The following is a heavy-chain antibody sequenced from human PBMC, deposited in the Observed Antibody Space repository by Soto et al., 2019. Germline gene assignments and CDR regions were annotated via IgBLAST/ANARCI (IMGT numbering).Heavy chain of an antibody. CDR1: GGSISSGDYY. CDR3: ARAGSGYRYDY. D-gene: IGHD3-22*01. V-gene: IGHV4-30-4*01. Sequence: PSETLSLTCTVSGGSISSGDYYWSWIRQPPGKGLEWIGYIYYSGSTYYNPSLKSRVTISVDTSKNQFSLKLSSVTAADTAVYYCARAGSGYRYDYWGPGTLVTVSS. CDR2: IYYSGST. J-gene: IGHJ4*02.